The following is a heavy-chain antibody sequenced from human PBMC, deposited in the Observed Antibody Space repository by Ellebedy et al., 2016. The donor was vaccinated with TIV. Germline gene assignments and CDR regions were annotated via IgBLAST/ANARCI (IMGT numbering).Heavy chain of an antibody. V-gene: IGHV3-74*01. Sequence: GESLKISCAASGFTLSGYWMHWVRHVPGKGLVWLSRINTDGSSTSYAGSVEGRFTISRDNAKKTVYLEMNNLRAEDTAVYYCARESVRYFDCDYWGQGTLVTVSS. CDR1: GFTLSGYW. D-gene: IGHD3-9*01. CDR3: ARESVRYFDCDY. J-gene: IGHJ4*02. CDR2: INTDGSST.